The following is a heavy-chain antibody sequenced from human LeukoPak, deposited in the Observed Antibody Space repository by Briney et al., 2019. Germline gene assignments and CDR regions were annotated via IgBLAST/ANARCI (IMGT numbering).Heavy chain of an antibody. Sequence: GGSLRLSCAASGFTFSSYSMNWVRQAPGKGLEWDSSISSSSSYIYYADSVKGRFTISRGNAKNSLYLQMNSLRAEDTAVYYCARGGGTTRRWFDPWGQGTLVTVSS. CDR3: ARGGGTTRRWFDP. D-gene: IGHD1-7*01. CDR2: ISSSSSYI. V-gene: IGHV3-21*04. CDR1: GFTFSSYS. J-gene: IGHJ5*02.